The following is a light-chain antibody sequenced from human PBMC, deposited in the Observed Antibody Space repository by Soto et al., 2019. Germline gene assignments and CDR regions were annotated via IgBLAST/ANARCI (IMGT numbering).Light chain of an antibody. J-gene: IGKJ5*01. CDR1: QDIRGA. V-gene: IGKV1-13*02. Sequence: ALQVTQSPSSLSASVGDRVTITCRASQDIRGALAWYQQKPGKAPNLLIYDVSTLESGVPSRFSGSDSGTEFTLTISSLQPEDFGTYYCQQFNSYPITFGHGTRLEIK. CDR2: DVS. CDR3: QQFNSYPIT.